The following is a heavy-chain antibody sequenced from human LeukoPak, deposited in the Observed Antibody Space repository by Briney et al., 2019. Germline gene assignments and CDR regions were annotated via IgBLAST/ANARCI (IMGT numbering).Heavy chain of an antibody. CDR3: ARGKAIVVVPAAIDY. CDR1: GFTFSSYS. Sequence: GGSLRLSCAASGFTFSSYSMNWVRQAPGKGLEWVSYISSSSSTIYYADSVKGRFTISRDNAKNSLYLQMNSLRAEDTAVYYCARGKAIVVVPAAIDYWGQGTLVTVSS. D-gene: IGHD2-2*02. V-gene: IGHV3-48*04. J-gene: IGHJ4*02. CDR2: ISSSSSTI.